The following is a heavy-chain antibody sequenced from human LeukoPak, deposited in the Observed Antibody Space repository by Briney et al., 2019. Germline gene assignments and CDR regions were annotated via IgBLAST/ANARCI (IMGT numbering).Heavy chain of an antibody. D-gene: IGHD3/OR15-3a*01. CDR2: INPSGGST. V-gene: IGHV1-46*01. CDR1: GYTFTSYY. Sequence: GASVKVSCKASGYTFTSYYMHWVRQAPGQGLEWMGIINPSGGSTSYAQKFQGRVTMTRDKSTSTGYMELSSLRSEDTAVYYCARPRDFGTVGTWFDPWGQGTLVTVSS. CDR3: ARPRDFGTVGTWFDP. J-gene: IGHJ5*02.